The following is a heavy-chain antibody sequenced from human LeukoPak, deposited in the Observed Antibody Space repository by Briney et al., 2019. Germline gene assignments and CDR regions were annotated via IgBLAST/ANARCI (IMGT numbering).Heavy chain of an antibody. Sequence: GGSLRLSCAASGFTFSNAWMSWVRQAPGKGLEWVGRIKSKTDGGTTDYAAPVKGRFTISRDDSKNTLYLQMNSLKTEDTAVYYCTTKIVVVPAAPRRVDYWGREPWSPSPQ. CDR1: GFTFSNAW. CDR3: TTKIVVVPAAPRRVDY. D-gene: IGHD2-2*01. V-gene: IGHV3-15*01. J-gene: IGHJ4*02. CDR2: IKSKTDGGTT.